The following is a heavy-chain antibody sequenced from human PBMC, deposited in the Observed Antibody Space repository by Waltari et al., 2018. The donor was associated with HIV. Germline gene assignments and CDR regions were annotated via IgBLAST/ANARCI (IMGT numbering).Heavy chain of an antibody. V-gene: IGHV3-30*18. Sequence: QLQLVESGGGVVQPGRSLRLSCSVPGFTFISYDMHWVGQAPGKGLEWVAFISKDGSDQDYGDSVKGRFTISRDNSNNTMYLQMNSLGGEDTAVYYCAQDQSKWQLQRGYFQHWGQGTLVTVSS. CDR1: GFTFISYD. D-gene: IGHD1-26*01. CDR2: ISKDGSDQ. J-gene: IGHJ1*01. CDR3: AQDQSKWQLQRGYFQH.